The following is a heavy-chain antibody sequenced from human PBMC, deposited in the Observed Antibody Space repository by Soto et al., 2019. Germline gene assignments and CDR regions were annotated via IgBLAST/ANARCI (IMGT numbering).Heavy chain of an antibody. CDR3: ARDREVVTAILGY. CDR1: GFTFSSCW. Sequence: EVQLVESGGGLVQPGGSLRLSCAASGFTFSSCWVHWVRQAPGKGLVWVSRINSDGSSTSYADSVKGRFTISRDNAKNTLYLPMTSLSVEDTAVYYCARDREVVTAILGYWGQGTLVTVSS. V-gene: IGHV3-74*01. CDR2: INSDGSST. J-gene: IGHJ4*02. D-gene: IGHD2-21*02.